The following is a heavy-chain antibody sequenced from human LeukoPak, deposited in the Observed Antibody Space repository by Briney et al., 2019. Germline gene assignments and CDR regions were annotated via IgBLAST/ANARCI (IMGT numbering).Heavy chain of an antibody. CDR1: GFTFSSYG. CDR2: ISYDGSNK. D-gene: IGHD1-26*01. CDR3: AKDPGGSYPYFDY. V-gene: IGHV3-30*18. J-gene: IGHJ4*02. Sequence: GRSLRLSCAASGFTFSSYGMHWVRQAPGKGLEWVAVISYDGSNKYYADSVKGRFTISRDSSKNTLYLQMNSLRAEDTAVYYCAKDPGGSYPYFDYWGQGTLVTVSS.